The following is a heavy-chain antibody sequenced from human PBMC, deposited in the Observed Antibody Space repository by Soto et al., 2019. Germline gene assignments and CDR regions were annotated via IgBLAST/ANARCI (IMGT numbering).Heavy chain of an antibody. Sequence: PSETLSLTYTVSAGSISATNYYWGWIRQPPGKGLEWIGYIYYSGNTNYNPSLKSRVTMSVDTSKNQFSLNLSSVTAADTAVYYCAREARQLVWRPYYYYMDVWGKGTTVTVSS. D-gene: IGHD6-6*01. CDR3: AREARQLVWRPYYYYMDV. CDR1: AGSISATNYY. J-gene: IGHJ6*03. CDR2: IYYSGNT. V-gene: IGHV4-61*01.